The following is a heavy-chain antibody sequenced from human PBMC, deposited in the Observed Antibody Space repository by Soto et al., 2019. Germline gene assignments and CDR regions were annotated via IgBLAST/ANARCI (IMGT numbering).Heavy chain of an antibody. Sequence: GGSLRLSCSASGFTFSSYAMHWVRQAAGKGLEYVSAISSNGGSTYYADSVNGRFTISRDNSKNTLYLQMSSLRAEETAVYYCVKEREGSSDYWGQGTLVTVSS. D-gene: IGHD2-15*01. V-gene: IGHV3-64D*08. CDR3: VKEREGSSDY. CDR2: ISSNGGST. J-gene: IGHJ4*02. CDR1: GFTFSSYA.